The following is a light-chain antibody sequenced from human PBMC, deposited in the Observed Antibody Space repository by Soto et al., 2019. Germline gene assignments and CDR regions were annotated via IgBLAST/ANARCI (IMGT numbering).Light chain of an antibody. J-gene: IGLJ3*02. CDR2: EDN. Sequence: NFMLTQPHSVSESPGKTVTISCTRSRGSIASNYVQWYQQRPGSAPTTVIYEDNQRTSGVPDRFSGSIDSSSNSASLTIAGLKTEDEADYYWQSYDSSKLYWVVGGGTKVTVL. CDR3: QSYDSSKLYWV. CDR1: RGSIASNY. V-gene: IGLV6-57*04.